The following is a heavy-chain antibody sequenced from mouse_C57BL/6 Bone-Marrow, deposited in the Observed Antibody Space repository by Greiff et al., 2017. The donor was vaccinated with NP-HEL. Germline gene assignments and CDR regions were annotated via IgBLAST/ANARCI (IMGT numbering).Heavy chain of an antibody. CDR2: ISSGGSYT. J-gene: IGHJ4*01. CDR3: ASPAYYSALYYAMDY. V-gene: IGHV5-6*01. CDR1: GFTFSSYG. Sequence: EVQLVESGGDLVKPGGSLKLSCAASGFTFSSYGMSWVRQTPDKRLEWVATISSGGSYTYYPDSVQGRFTISRDNAKNTLYLQMSSLKSEDTAMYYCASPAYYSALYYAMDYWGQGTSVTVSS. D-gene: IGHD2-12*01.